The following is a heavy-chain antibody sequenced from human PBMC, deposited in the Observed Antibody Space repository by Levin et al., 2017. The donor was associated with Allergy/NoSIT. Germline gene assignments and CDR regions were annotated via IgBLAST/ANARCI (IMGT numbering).Heavy chain of an antibody. CDR1: GGTFSSYA. V-gene: IGHV1-69*06. CDR3: ARDKAIVGAYNWFDP. D-gene: IGHD1-26*01. CDR2: IIPIFGTA. Sequence: ASVKVSCKASGGTFSSYAISWVRQAPGQGLEWMGGIIPIFGTANYAQKFQGRVTITADKSTSTAYMELSSLRSEDTAVYYCARDKAIVGAYNWFDPWGQGTLVTVSS. J-gene: IGHJ5*02.